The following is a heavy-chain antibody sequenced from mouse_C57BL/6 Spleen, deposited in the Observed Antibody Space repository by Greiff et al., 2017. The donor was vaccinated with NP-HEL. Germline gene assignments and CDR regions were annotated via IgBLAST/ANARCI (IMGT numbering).Heavy chain of an antibody. CDR2: IYPGSGST. CDR1: GYTFTSYW. J-gene: IGHJ2*01. V-gene: IGHV1-55*01. Sequence: QVQLQQSGAELVKPGASVKMSCKASGYTFTSYWITWVKQRPGQGLEWIGDIYPGSGSTNYNEKFKSKATLTVDTSSSTAYMQLSSLTSEDSAVYYCARDYYGSSYWFGYWGQGTTLTVSS. D-gene: IGHD1-1*01. CDR3: ARDYYGSSYWFGY.